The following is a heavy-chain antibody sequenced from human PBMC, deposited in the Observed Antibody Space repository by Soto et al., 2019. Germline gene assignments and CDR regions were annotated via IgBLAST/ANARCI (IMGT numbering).Heavy chain of an antibody. J-gene: IGHJ4*02. CDR3: ASRVPDVAYYGVFDY. V-gene: IGHV3-7*03. CDR2: INKDGSEK. Sequence: PGGSLRLSCEASGFTFTTCWMTWVRQAPGKGLEWVANINKDGSEKYYVDSVKGRFTISRDNAKNSVFLQMNSLTVEDTAMYYCASRVPDVAYYGVFDYWGQGTLVTVSS. D-gene: IGHD3-3*01. CDR1: GFTFTTCW.